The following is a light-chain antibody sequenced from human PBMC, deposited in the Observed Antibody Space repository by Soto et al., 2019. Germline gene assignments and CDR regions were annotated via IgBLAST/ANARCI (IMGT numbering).Light chain of an antibody. V-gene: IGKV3-15*01. CDR1: QSVSRN. CDR2: GAS. J-gene: IGKJ2*01. CDR3: QQYNYWPVT. Sequence: EIVMTQSPATLSVSPGERATLSCRASQSVSRNLAWYQQKPGQAPRLVIHGASARATGIPARFSGSGSGTEFTLTISSLQAEDFAVYYCQQYNYWPVTFGQGTNLEIK.